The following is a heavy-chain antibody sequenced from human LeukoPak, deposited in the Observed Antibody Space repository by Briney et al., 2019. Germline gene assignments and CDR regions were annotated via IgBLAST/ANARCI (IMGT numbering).Heavy chain of an antibody. CDR2: IYYSGST. CDR3: ARDLRYCSGGSCYLNWFDP. D-gene: IGHD2-15*01. Sequence: SETLSLTCTVSGGSISSYYWGWIRQPPGKGLEWTGYIYYSGSTNYNPSLKSRVTISVDTSKNQFSLKLSSVTAADTAVYYCARDLRYCSGGSCYLNWFDPWGQGTLVTVSS. CDR1: GGSISSYY. V-gene: IGHV4-59*01. J-gene: IGHJ5*02.